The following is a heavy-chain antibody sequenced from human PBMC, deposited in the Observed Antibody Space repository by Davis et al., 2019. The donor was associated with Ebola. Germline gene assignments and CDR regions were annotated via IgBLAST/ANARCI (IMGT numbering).Heavy chain of an antibody. CDR1: GGSFSGYY. J-gene: IGHJ4*02. D-gene: IGHD3-22*01. Sequence: MPGGSLRLSCAVYGGSFSGYYWSWIRQPPGKGLEWIGEINHSGSTNYNPSLKSRVTISVDTSKNQFSLKLSSVTAADTAVYYCARGRKYYYDSSGYYRNWGQGTLVTVSS. CDR2: INHSGST. CDR3: ARGRKYYYDSSGYYRN. V-gene: IGHV4-34*01.